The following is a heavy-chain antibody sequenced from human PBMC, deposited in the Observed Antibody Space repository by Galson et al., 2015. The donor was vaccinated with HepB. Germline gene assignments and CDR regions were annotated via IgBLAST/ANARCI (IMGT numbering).Heavy chain of an antibody. J-gene: IGHJ5*02. D-gene: IGHD3-10*01. CDR3: ARHGDFLNWFDP. Sequence: KQPGESLRISCKGSEYNFASYWISWVRQMPGKGLEWMAMIDPKNSYTHYSPSFQGHVTLSVDKSITTAYLQLSSLKASDTAIYYCARHGDFLNWFDPWGQGTLVTVSS. V-gene: IGHV5-10-1*01. CDR2: IDPKNSYT. CDR1: EYNFASYW.